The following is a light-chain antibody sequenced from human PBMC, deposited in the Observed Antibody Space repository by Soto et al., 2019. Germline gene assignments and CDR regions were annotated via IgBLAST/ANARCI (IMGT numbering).Light chain of an antibody. J-gene: IGLJ2*01. CDR3: SSYTSSSTVV. Sequence: QSALTQPASVSGSPGQSITISCTGTSIDVGAYNFVSWYQQHPGKAPKLMIYDVSNWPPGVSIRFSGSKSGNTASLTISGLQAEDEADYYCSSYTSSSTVVFGGGTKLTVL. CDR1: SIDVGAYNF. CDR2: DVS. V-gene: IGLV2-14*01.